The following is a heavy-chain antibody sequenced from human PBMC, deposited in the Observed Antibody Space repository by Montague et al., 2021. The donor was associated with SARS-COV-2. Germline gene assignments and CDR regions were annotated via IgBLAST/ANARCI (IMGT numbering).Heavy chain of an antibody. CDR3: ARDNLERSSGWYDGFDY. Sequence: SLRLSWAASGFTFSTYTMHWVRQAPGKGLEWVALISYDENNEYYADSVKGRFTISRDNSKNTLFLQMNSLRAEDTAVYYCARDNLERSSGWYDGFDYWGQGTLLAVSS. CDR2: ISYDENNE. CDR1: GFTFSTYT. D-gene: IGHD6-19*01. V-gene: IGHV3-30-3*01. J-gene: IGHJ4*02.